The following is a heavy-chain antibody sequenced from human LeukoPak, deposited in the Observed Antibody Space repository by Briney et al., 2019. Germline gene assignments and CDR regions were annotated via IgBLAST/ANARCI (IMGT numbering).Heavy chain of an antibody. V-gene: IGHV4-38-2*01. D-gene: IGHD4-17*01. J-gene: IGHJ4*02. CDR1: GYSISSGYY. CDR3: ARQIWTTVTGYIDY. Sequence: PSETLSLTCAVSGYSISSGYYWGWIRQPPGKGLEWIGSIYHSGSTCYNPSLKSRVTISVDTSKNQFSLKLSSVTAADTAVYYCARQIWTTVTGYIDYWGQGTLVTVSS. CDR2: IYHSGST.